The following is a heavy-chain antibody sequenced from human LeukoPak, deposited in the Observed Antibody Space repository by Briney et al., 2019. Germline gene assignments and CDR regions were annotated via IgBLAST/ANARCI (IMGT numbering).Heavy chain of an antibody. CDR2: IYSGGST. D-gene: IGHD5-18*01. CDR3: TREGIAGYTYGHYLFDY. CDR1: GFTFSSNY. J-gene: IGHJ4*02. V-gene: IGHV3-66*01. Sequence: PGGSLRLSCAASGFTFSSNYMSWVRQAPGKGLEWVSVIYSGGSTYYADSVKGRFTISRDNSKNTLYLQMNSLRAEDTAVYYCTREGIAGYTYGHYLFDYWGQGTLVTVSS.